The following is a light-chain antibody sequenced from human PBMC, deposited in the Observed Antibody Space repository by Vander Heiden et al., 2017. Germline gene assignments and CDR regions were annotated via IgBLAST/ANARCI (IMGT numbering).Light chain of an antibody. CDR1: SSDIGGYNY. Sequence: QSVLTQPPSASGSPGQSVTISCTGTSSDIGGYNYVSWYQQHPGKAPKLVIYEVSKRPSGVPDRFSGSKSGNTASLTVSGLQAEDEADYYCSSYAGSNNWVFGGGTKLTVL. J-gene: IGLJ3*02. CDR3: SSYAGSNNWV. CDR2: EVS. V-gene: IGLV2-8*01.